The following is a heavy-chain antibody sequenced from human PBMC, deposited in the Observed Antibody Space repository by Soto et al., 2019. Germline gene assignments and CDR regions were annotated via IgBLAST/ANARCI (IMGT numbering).Heavy chain of an antibody. V-gene: IGHV3-66*01. CDR3: ASSYGDYVDAFDI. Sequence: GGSLRLSCAAAGFTVSSNYMSWVRQAPGKGLEWVSVIYSGGSTYYADSVKGRFTISRDNSKNTLYLQMNSLRAEDTAVYYCASSYGDYVDAFDIWGQGTMVTVSS. CDR2: IYSGGST. D-gene: IGHD4-17*01. J-gene: IGHJ3*02. CDR1: GFTVSSNY.